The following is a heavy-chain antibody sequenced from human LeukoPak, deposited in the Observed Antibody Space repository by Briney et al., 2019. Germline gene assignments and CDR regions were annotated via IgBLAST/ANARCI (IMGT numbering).Heavy chain of an antibody. CDR1: GFSVSANY. CDR2: IYSGGST. CDR3: ARASLTVTPLFDY. D-gene: IGHD4-17*01. Sequence: GGPLRLSCAAYGFSVSANYMSWVRQAPGKGLEWVSVIYSGGSTYYADSVKGRFTISRDNSKNTLYLQMNSLRSEDTAVYYCARASLTVTPLFDYWGQGTLVTVSS. J-gene: IGHJ4*02. V-gene: IGHV3-53*05.